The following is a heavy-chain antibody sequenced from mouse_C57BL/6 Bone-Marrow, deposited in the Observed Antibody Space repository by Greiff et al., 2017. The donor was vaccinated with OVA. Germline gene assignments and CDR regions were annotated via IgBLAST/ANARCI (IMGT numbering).Heavy chain of an antibody. CDR2: IYPGGGYT. Sequence: QVQLQQSGAELVRPGTSVKMSCKASGYTFTNYWIGWAKQRPGHGLEWIGDIYPGGGYTNYNEKFKGKATLTADKSSSTAYMQFSSLTSEDSAIYDCASYDGYYLAGFAYWGQGTLVTVSA. CDR1: GYTFTNYW. V-gene: IGHV1-63*01. J-gene: IGHJ3*01. CDR3: ASYDGYYLAGFAY. D-gene: IGHD2-3*01.